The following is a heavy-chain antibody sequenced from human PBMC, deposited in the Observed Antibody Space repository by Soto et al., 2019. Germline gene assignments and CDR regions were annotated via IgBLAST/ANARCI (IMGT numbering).Heavy chain of an antibody. Sequence: PSETLSLTCTVSGASISSYFWTWIRQPAGKGLDWIGRISTSGTTNYNPSLKGRVTMSVETSKNHFSLNLSSVTAADTAVYYCAREAGPDRWFDPWGQGTTVTVSS. CDR1: GASISSYF. D-gene: IGHD6-19*01. CDR2: ISTSGTT. CDR3: AREAGPDRWFDP. V-gene: IGHV4-4*07. J-gene: IGHJ5*01.